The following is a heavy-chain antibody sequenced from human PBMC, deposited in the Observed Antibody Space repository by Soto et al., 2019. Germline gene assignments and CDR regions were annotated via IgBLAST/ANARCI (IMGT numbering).Heavy chain of an antibody. J-gene: IGHJ4*02. V-gene: IGHV3-23*01. Sequence: PGGSLRLSCAASGFTFSSYAMSWVRQAPGKGLEWVSAISGGGGSTYYADSVKGRFTISRDNSKNTLYLQMNSLRAEDTAVYYCAKDRTNSVAGYFDYWGQGTQVTVSS. CDR2: ISGGGGST. D-gene: IGHD6-19*01. CDR1: GFTFSSYA. CDR3: AKDRTNSVAGYFDY.